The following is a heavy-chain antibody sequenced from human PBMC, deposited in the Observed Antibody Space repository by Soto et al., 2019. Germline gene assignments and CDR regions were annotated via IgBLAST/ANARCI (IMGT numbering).Heavy chain of an antibody. D-gene: IGHD1-1*01. CDR3: ATGPTGTTIEAYYYGMDV. CDR1: GYTLTELS. J-gene: IGHJ6*02. V-gene: IGHV1-24*01. CDR2: FDPEDGET. Sequence: VASVKVSCKVSGYTLTELSMHWVRQAPGKGLEWMGGFDPEDGETIYAQKFQGRVTMTEDTSTDTAYMELSSLRSEDTAVYYCATGPTGTTIEAYYYGMDVWGQGTTVTVSS.